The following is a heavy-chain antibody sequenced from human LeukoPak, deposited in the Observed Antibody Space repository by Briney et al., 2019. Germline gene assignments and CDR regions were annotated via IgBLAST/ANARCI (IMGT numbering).Heavy chain of an antibody. D-gene: IGHD6-13*01. Sequence: GESLKISCKGSGYSFTSYWIGWVRQMPGKGLEWMGIIYPGDSDTIYGPSFQGQVTISADKSINTAYLEWSSLKASDTAIYYCARQGAAGKYYYYYMDVWGKGTTVTVSS. V-gene: IGHV5-51*01. CDR1: GYSFTSYW. CDR2: IYPGDSDT. CDR3: ARQGAAGKYYYYYMDV. J-gene: IGHJ6*03.